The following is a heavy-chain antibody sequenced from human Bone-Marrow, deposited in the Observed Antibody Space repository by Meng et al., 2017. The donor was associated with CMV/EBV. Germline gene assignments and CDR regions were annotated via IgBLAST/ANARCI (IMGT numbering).Heavy chain of an antibody. CDR2: IRSKAYGGTT. Sequence: GGSLRLSCTASGFTFGDYAMSWVRQAPGKGLEWVGFIRSKAYGGTTEYAASVKGRFTISRDDSKSIAYLQMNSLKTEDTAVYYCTTDLKGIVVLPAHQNWGQGTLVTVSS. J-gene: IGHJ4*02. CDR3: TTDLKGIVVLPAHQN. D-gene: IGHD2-2*01. CDR1: GFTFGDYA. V-gene: IGHV3-49*04.